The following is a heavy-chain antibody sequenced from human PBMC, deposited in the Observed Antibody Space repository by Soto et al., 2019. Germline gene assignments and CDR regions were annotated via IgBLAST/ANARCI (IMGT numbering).Heavy chain of an antibody. CDR1: GFTFSSYA. J-gene: IGHJ4*02. CDR3: ARESPPYASDFDY. CDR2: ISYDGSNK. V-gene: IGHV3-30-3*01. Sequence: TGGSLRLSCAASGFTFSSYAMHWVRQAPGKGLEWVAVISYDGSNKYYADSVKGRFTISRDNSKNTLYLQMNSLRAEDTAVYYCARESPPYASDFDYWGQGTLVTVSS. D-gene: IGHD2-2*01.